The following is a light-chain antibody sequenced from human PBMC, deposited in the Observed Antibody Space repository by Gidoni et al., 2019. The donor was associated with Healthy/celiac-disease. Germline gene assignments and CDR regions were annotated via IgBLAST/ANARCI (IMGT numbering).Light chain of an antibody. J-gene: IGKJ3*01. Sequence: EIVLTQSPGTLSLSPRERATLSCRASQSVRSSYLAWYQQKPGQAPRLLIYGASSRATGIPDRFSGSGSGTDFTLTISRLEPEDFAVYYCQQYGSSRGFTFGPXTKVDIK. V-gene: IGKV3-20*01. CDR2: GAS. CDR3: QQYGSSRGFT. CDR1: QSVRSSY.